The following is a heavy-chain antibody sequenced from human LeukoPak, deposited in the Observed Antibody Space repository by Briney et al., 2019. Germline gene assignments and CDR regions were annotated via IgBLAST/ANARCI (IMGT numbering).Heavy chain of an antibody. J-gene: IGHJ3*02. Sequence: ASVKVSCKASGYTFTGYYMHWVRQAPGQGLEWMGWINPNSGGTNYAQKFQGRVTMTRDTSISTAYMELSRLRSDDTAVYYCARERLTALRGQPFDIWGQGTMVTVSS. V-gene: IGHV1-2*02. CDR2: INPNSGGT. D-gene: IGHD2-15*01. CDR3: ARERLTALRGQPFDI. CDR1: GYTFTGYY.